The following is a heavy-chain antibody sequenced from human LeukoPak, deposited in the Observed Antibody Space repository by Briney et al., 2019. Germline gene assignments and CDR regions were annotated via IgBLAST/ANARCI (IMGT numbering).Heavy chain of an antibody. J-gene: IGHJ4*02. D-gene: IGHD2-2*02. CDR2: INSDGSST. Sequence: GGSLRLSCAASGFTFSSYWMHWVRQAPGKGLVWVSRINSDGSSTSYADSVKGRFTISRDNAKNTLYLQMNSLTTEDTAVYYCAKDRVGYCSSTSCYTGVNWGQGTLVTVSS. CDR1: GFTFSSYW. V-gene: IGHV3-74*01. CDR3: AKDRVGYCSSTSCYTGVN.